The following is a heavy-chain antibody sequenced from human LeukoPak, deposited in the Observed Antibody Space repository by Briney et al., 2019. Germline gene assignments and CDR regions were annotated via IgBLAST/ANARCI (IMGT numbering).Heavy chain of an antibody. D-gene: IGHD5-12*01. J-gene: IGHJ4*02. CDR3: AKSVVATRYLVDY. Sequence: GRSLRLSCAASGFTFSSYGMHWVRQAPGKGLQWVAVISYDGSNKYYANYVKGRFTISRDNSKNTLYLQMNSLRAEDTAVYYCAKSVVATRYLVDYWGQGTLVTVSS. CDR1: GFTFSSYG. V-gene: IGHV3-30*18. CDR2: ISYDGSNK.